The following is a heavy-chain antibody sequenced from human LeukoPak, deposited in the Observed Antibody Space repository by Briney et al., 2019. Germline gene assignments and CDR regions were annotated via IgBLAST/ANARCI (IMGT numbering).Heavy chain of an antibody. CDR2: ISSSSTYI. D-gene: IGHD2-2*01. Sequence: PGGSLGLSCAASGFTFSSYSMNWVRQAPGKGLEWVSSISSSSTYIYYADSVKGRFTISRDNAKNSLYLQMNSLRAEDTAVYYCAREGHCSSTSCYFFDYWGQGTLVTVSS. CDR1: GFTFSSYS. J-gene: IGHJ4*02. CDR3: AREGHCSSTSCYFFDY. V-gene: IGHV3-21*01.